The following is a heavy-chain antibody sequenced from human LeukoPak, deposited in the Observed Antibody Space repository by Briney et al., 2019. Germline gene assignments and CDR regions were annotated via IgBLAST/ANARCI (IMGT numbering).Heavy chain of an antibody. CDR2: IYYSGST. CDR1: GGSISSSNYY. Sequence: PSETLSLTCIVSGGSISSSNYYWGWIRQPPGKGLEWIGSIYYSGSTYYNPSLKSRVTISVDTSKNQFSLKLSSVTAADTAVYYCAGDKCGTISCYDRTIPPGQFDYWGQGTLVTVSS. J-gene: IGHJ4*02. D-gene: IGHD2-2*01. V-gene: IGHV4-39*07. CDR3: AGDKCGTISCYDRTIPPGQFDY.